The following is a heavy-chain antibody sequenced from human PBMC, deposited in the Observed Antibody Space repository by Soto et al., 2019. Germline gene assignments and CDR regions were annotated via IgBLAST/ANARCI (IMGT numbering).Heavy chain of an antibody. J-gene: IGHJ5*02. V-gene: IGHV1-46*01. D-gene: IGHD4-4*01. Sequence: GASVKVSCKASGYTFTSYYMHWVRQAPGQGLEWMGIINPSGGSTSYAQKFQGRVTMTRDTSTSTVYMELSSLRSEDTAVYYCARGDNDYSNYESTWFDPWGQGTLVTVSS. CDR1: GYTFTSYY. CDR2: INPSGGST. CDR3: ARGDNDYSNYESTWFDP.